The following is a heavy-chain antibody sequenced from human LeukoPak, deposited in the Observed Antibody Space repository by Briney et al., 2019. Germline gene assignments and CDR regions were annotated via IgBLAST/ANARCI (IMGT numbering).Heavy chain of an antibody. CDR2: IIPILGIA. CDR3: ASDIGPTSSSDY. CDR1: GGTFSSYA. J-gene: IGHJ4*02. V-gene: IGHV1-69*04. Sequence: SVKVSCKASGGTFSSYAISWVRQAPGQGLEWMGRIIPILGIANYAQKFQGRVTITADKSTSTAYMELSSLRSEDTAVYYCASDIGPTSSSDYWGQGTLVTVSS. D-gene: IGHD6-6*01.